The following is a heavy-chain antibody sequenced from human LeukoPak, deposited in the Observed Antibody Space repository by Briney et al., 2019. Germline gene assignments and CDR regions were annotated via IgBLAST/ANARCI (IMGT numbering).Heavy chain of an antibody. V-gene: IGHV3-23*01. J-gene: IGHJ3*02. CDR3: AKVIGGSSAYDALDI. CDR2: ISGSGGST. CDR1: GFTLSSYA. D-gene: IGHD6-6*01. Sequence: GGSLRLSCAASGFTLSSYAMSWVCQAPGKGLEWVSAISGSGGSTYYADSVKGRFTISRDNSNNTLYLQMNSLRVEDTAVYYCAKVIGGSSAYDALDIWGQGTMVTVSS.